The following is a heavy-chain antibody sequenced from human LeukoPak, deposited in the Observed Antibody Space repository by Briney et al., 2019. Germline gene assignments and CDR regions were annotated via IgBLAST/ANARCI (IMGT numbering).Heavy chain of an antibody. Sequence: GGSLRLSCSASGFTFSSYWMSWVRQAPGKGLEWVANIKEDGSVKYYVDSVKGRFTISRDNAKNSLYLQMNSLRADDTAVHYCGREVPGGATILDYWGQGTLVTVSS. CDR3: GREVPGGATILDY. D-gene: IGHD1-26*01. J-gene: IGHJ4*02. CDR2: IKEDGSVK. CDR1: GFTFSSYW. V-gene: IGHV3-7*04.